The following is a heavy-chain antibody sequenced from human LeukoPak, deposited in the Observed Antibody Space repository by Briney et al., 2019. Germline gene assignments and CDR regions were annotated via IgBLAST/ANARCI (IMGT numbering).Heavy chain of an antibody. CDR2: ITGGHYAT. D-gene: IGHD4-17*01. J-gene: IGHJ5*02. CDR1: GFSFSSFA. Sequence: GGSLRLSCAASGFSFSSFAMTWVRQAPGKGLEWVSSITGGHYATYNTDSVKGRFTISRDNAKNTLYLQMNSLRADDTAIYYCTKDPNGDYIGAFYPSGEGTLVTVSS. V-gene: IGHV3-23*01. CDR3: TKDPNGDYIGAFYP.